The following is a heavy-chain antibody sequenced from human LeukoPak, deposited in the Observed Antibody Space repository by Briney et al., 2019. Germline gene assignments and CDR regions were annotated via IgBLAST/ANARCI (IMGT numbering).Heavy chain of an antibody. CDR3: AVVPAVAPFDY. CDR2: ISWNSGSI. Sequence: PGRSLRLSCAASGFTFDDYAMHWVRQAPGKGLEWVSGISWNSGSIGYADSVKGRFTISRDNAKNSLYLQMNSLRAEDTALYYCAVVPAVAPFDYWGQGTLVTVSS. D-gene: IGHD2-2*01. J-gene: IGHJ4*02. CDR1: GFTFDDYA. V-gene: IGHV3-9*01.